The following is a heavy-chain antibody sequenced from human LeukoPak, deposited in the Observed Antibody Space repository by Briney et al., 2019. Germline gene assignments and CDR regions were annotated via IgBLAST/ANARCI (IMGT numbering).Heavy chain of an antibody. CDR1: GGTFISYA. D-gene: IGHD4-17*01. Sequence: SVRASCKASGGTFISYAISWVRQAPGQGLEWMGGIIPIFGTANYAQKFQSRVTITADESTSTAYMELSSLRTEDTAVYYCARDGGWNGDYDLYWGQGTLVTVSS. CDR3: ARDGGWNGDYDLY. J-gene: IGHJ4*02. V-gene: IGHV1-69*13. CDR2: IIPIFGTA.